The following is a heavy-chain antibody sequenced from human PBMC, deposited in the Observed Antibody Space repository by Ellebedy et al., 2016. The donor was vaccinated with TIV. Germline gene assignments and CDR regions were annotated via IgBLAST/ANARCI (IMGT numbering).Heavy chain of an antibody. CDR2: INTHTGGT. D-gene: IGHD3-22*01. Sequence: AASVKVSCKASGYTLSDYYLNWVRQASGQGLEWMGWINTHTGGTNYAQKFQGRVTMTRDTSINTAYMELSNLGPDDTAVYFCARDGPDYYDRSGLDYWGQGSLVTVSS. CDR3: ARDGPDYYDRSGLDY. V-gene: IGHV1-2*02. CDR1: GYTLSDYY. J-gene: IGHJ4*02.